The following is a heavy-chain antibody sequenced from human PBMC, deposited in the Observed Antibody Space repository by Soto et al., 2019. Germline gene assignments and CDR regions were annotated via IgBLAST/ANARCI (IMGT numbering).Heavy chain of an antibody. J-gene: IGHJ3*02. CDR3: ARDRGSGWYGGAFDI. CDR2: ISSSSSYI. Sequence: GGSLRLSCAASGFTFSSYSMNWVRQAPGKGLEWVSSISSSSSYIYYADSVKGRFTISRDNAKNSLYLQMNSLRAEDTAVYYCARDRGSGWYGGAFDIWGQGTMVTV. CDR1: GFTFSSYS. D-gene: IGHD6-19*01. V-gene: IGHV3-21*01.